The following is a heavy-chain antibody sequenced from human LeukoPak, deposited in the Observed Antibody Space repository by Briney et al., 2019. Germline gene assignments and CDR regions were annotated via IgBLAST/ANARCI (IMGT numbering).Heavy chain of an antibody. CDR3: AELGITMIGGV. J-gene: IGHJ6*04. Sequence: GGSLRLSCAASGFTLSSYAMHWVRQAPGKGLEWVAVISYDGSHKYYADSVKGRFTISRDNAKNSLYLQMNSLRAEDTAVYYCAELGITMIGGVWGKGTTVTISS. CDR1: GFTLSSYA. V-gene: IGHV3-30*04. CDR2: ISYDGSHK. D-gene: IGHD3-10*02.